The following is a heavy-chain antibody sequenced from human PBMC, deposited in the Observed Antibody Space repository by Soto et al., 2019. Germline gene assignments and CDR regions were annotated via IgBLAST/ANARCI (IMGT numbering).Heavy chain of an antibody. D-gene: IGHD4-17*01. Sequence: QVQLVQSGAEVKKPGASVKVSCKVSGYTVNEVAMHWVRQAPGKGLEWLGGFDPDEAETIYAQHFQGRVTMTEDTCTDTVYMELSSLRSEDPALYFCTTYHGDYNFDHWGQGTLVTVSS. CDR1: GYTVNEVA. J-gene: IGHJ5*02. CDR2: FDPDEAET. V-gene: IGHV1-24*01. CDR3: TTYHGDYNFDH.